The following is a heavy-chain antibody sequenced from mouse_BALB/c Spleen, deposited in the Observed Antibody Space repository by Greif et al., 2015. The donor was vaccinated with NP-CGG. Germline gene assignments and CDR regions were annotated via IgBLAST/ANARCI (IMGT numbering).Heavy chain of an antibody. V-gene: IGHV5-17*02. Sequence: EVQGVESGGGLVQPGGSRKLSCAASGFTFSSFGMHWVRQAPEKGLEWVAYISSGSSTIYYADTVKGRFTISRDNPKNTLFLQMTSLRSGDTAMYYCARSPYYYGSSSYAMDYWGQGTSVTVSS. CDR1: GFTFSSFG. J-gene: IGHJ4*01. CDR3: ARSPYYYGSSSYAMDY. D-gene: IGHD1-1*01. CDR2: ISSGSSTI.